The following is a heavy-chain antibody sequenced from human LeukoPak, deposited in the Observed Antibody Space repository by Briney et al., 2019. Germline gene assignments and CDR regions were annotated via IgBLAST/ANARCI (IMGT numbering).Heavy chain of an antibody. J-gene: IGHJ6*02. V-gene: IGHV1-2*02. D-gene: IGHD6-13*01. CDR3: ARGGGLSSNWYERNYYYYYGMDV. CDR2: INPNSGGT. Sequence: ASVKVSCKASGYTFTGYYMHWVRQAPGQGLEWMGWINPNSGGTNYAQKFQGRVTMTRDTSISTAYMELSRLRSDDTAVYYCARGGGLSSNWYERNYYYYYGMDVWGQGTTVTVSS. CDR1: GYTFTGYY.